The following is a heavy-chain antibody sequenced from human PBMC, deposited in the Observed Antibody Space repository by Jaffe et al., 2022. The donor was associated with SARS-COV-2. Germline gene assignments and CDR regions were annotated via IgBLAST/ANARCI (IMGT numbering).Heavy chain of an antibody. CDR2: ISWNSGST. V-gene: IGHV3-9*01. CDR1: GFTFDDYA. J-gene: IGHJ4*02. Sequence: EVQLVESGGGLVQPGRSLRLSCAASGFTFDDYAMHWVRQAPGKGLEWVSGISWNSGSTGSADSVKGRFTISRDNAKNSLYLQMNSLRPEDTALYYCAKRGYSYGFDYWGQGTLVTVSS. CDR3: AKRGYSYGFDY. D-gene: IGHD5-18*01.